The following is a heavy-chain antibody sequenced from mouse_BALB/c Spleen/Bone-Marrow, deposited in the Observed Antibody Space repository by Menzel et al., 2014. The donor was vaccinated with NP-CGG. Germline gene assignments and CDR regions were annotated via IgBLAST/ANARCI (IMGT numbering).Heavy chain of an antibody. Sequence: VQRVESGAELVRPGASVKVSCKASGYTFTNYWINWVRQRPGQGLEWIGNIHPSDSYSNYNQKFKDKATLTVGKSSSTAYMQLSSPTSEDSAVYYCTRRDRYDYYGVDYWGQGTSVTVSS. D-gene: IGHD2-14*01. CDR3: TRRDRYDYYGVDY. CDR1: GYTFTNYW. CDR2: IHPSDSYS. J-gene: IGHJ4*01. V-gene: IGHV1S126*01.